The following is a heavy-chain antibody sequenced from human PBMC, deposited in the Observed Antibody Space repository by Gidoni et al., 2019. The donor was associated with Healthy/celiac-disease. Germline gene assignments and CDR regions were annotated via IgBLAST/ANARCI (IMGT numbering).Heavy chain of an antibody. V-gene: IGHV3-64D*06. CDR2: ISSNGGST. J-gene: IGHJ6*02. CDR1: GFHFSSYA. D-gene: IGHD6-13*01. Sequence: EVQLVESGGGLVQPGWSLSHSCSACGFHFSSYAMHWVRQAPGKGLEYVSAISSNGGSTYYADAVKGRFNISRDNSKNTLYLQMSRLRAEDTAVYYCVRGIAAAVFHGMDVWGQGTTVTVSS. CDR3: VRGIAAAVFHGMDV.